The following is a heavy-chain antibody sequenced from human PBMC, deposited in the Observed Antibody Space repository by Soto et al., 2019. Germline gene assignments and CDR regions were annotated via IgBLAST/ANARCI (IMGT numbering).Heavy chain of an antibody. J-gene: IGHJ5*02. CDR3: AREGGLYATLNWFDP. Sequence: GGSLRLSCAASGFTFSSYSMNWVRQAPGKGLEWVSYISSSSSTIYYADSVKGRFTISRDNAKNSLYLQMNSLRAEDTAVYYCAREGGLYATLNWFDPWGQGTLVTVSS. CDR1: GFTFSSYS. V-gene: IGHV3-48*04. CDR2: ISSSSSTI. D-gene: IGHD2-2*01.